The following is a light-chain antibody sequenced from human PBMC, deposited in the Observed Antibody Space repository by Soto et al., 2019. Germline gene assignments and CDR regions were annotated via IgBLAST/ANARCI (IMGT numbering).Light chain of an antibody. CDR1: SGSVATSYY. J-gene: IGLJ3*02. Sequence: VVTQEPSFSVSPGGTVTLTCGLNSGSVATSYYPAWYQQTPGQPPRTLIYNTNTRSSGVPDRFSGSILGNKAALTITGAQADDESDYYCVLYMGSGIWVFGGGTKLTVL. CDR2: NTN. V-gene: IGLV8-61*01. CDR3: VLYMGSGIWV.